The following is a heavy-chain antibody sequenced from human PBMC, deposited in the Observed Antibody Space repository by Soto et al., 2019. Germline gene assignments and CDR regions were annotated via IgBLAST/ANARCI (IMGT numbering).Heavy chain of an antibody. Sequence: QVQLQESGPGLVKPSETLSLTCTVSGGSISSYYWSWIRQPPGKGLEWIGYIYYSGSTNYNPSLKSRVTISVDTSKNQFSLKLSSVTAADTAVDYCARSPNWNYSPHFDYWGQGTLVTVSS. CDR2: IYYSGST. J-gene: IGHJ4*02. CDR3: ARSPNWNYSPHFDY. V-gene: IGHV4-59*01. D-gene: IGHD1-7*01. CDR1: GGSISSYY.